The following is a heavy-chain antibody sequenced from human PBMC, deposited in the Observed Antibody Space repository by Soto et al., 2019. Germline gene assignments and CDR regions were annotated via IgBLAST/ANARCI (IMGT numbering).Heavy chain of an antibody. D-gene: IGHD6-19*01. CDR1: GFTFSSYS. V-gene: IGHV3-21*01. CDR2: ISSSSSYI. CDR3: ARDGSGWYGEFHYYYGMDV. J-gene: IGHJ6*02. Sequence: GGSLRLSCAASGFTFSSYSMNWVRQAPGKGLEWVSSISSSSSYIYYADSVKGRFTISRDKAKNSLYLQMNSLRAEDTAVYYCARDGSGWYGEFHYYYGMDVWGQGTTVTVSS.